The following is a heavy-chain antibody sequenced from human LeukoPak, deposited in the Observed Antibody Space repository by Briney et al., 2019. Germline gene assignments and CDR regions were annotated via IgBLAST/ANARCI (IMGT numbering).Heavy chain of an antibody. Sequence: PGGSLRLSCAASGFTFSSYAMHWVRQAPGKGLEWVAVISYDGSNKYYADSVKGRFTISRDNSKNTLCLQMNSLRAEDTAVYYCARAGSGYSSSWYVEFDYWGQGTLVTVSS. J-gene: IGHJ4*02. CDR2: ISYDGSNK. CDR3: ARAGSGYSSSWYVEFDY. V-gene: IGHV3-30*04. D-gene: IGHD6-13*01. CDR1: GFTFSSYA.